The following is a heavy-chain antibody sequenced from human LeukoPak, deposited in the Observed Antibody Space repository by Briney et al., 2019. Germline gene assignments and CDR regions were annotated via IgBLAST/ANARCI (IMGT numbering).Heavy chain of an antibody. Sequence: PGGSLRLSCAASGFTFGNALMSWVRQAPGKGLEWVGRIKSKTDGGTTDYAAPVKGRFTISRDDSKNTLYLQMNSLKTEDTAVYYCTRDLVAVPGTHFDYWGQGTLVTVSS. CDR1: GFTFGNAL. CDR3: TRDLVAVPGTHFDY. J-gene: IGHJ4*02. V-gene: IGHV3-15*01. CDR2: IKSKTDGGTT. D-gene: IGHD6-13*01.